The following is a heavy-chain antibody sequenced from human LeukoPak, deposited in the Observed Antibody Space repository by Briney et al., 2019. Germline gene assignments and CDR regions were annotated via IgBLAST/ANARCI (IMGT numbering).Heavy chain of an antibody. V-gene: IGHV3-30*02. D-gene: IGHD2-8*01. J-gene: IGHJ4*02. CDR3: ARKLMSSRRFEY. CDR2: IKSDGVFT. CDR1: GFAFNIFG. Sequence: GGSLRLSCEGSGFAFNIFGMHWIRQAPGKGLEWVAFIKSDGVFTNYAEAVKGRFTISRDNSDNTVFLQMESVRPDDTAVYYCARKLMSSRRFEYWGQGTLVTVSS.